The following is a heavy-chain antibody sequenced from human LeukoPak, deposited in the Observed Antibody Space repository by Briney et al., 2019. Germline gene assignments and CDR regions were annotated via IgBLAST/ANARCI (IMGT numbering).Heavy chain of an antibody. CDR1: GVTLSDHH. CDR3: ANSGHDYDSRGFYLSVPLGGS. CDR2: TRSKARRYTT. J-gene: IGHJ5*02. D-gene: IGHD3-22*01. V-gene: IGHV3-72*01. Sequence: GGSLRLSCAASGVTLSDHHMDWVRQAPGKGLEWVGRTRSKARRYTTEFAASVKGRFAIARDDSKNSMYLQMNNLKTEDTAVYYCANSGHDYDSRGFYLSVPLGGSWGQGTLVTVSS.